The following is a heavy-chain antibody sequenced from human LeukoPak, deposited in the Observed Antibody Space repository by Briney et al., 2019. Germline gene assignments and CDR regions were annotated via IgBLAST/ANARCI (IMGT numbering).Heavy chain of an antibody. CDR1: GGSFSGYY. V-gene: IGHV4-34*01. Sequence: SETLSLTCAVYGGSFSGYYWSWIRQPPGKGLEWIGEINHSGSTNYNPSLKSRVTISVDTSKNQFSLKLSSVTAADTAVYYCARGYYGGNPAGNWFDPWGQGTLVTVSS. J-gene: IGHJ5*02. D-gene: IGHD4-23*01. CDR2: INHSGST. CDR3: ARGYYGGNPAGNWFDP.